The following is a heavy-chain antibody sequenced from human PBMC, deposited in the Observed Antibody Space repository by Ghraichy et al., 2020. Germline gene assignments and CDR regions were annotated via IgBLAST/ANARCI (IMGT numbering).Heavy chain of an antibody. CDR1: GFTFRSHG. CDR3: AKDSGGGIVPTSADY. Sequence: GQSLNISCAASGFTFRSHGFHWVRQTPGKGLEWLAIISYHGTKKYYADSVKGRFTISRDNSENTLYLQMDSLRVEDTALYYCAKDSGGGIVPTSADYWGQGTLVTVSS. CDR2: ISYHGTKK. V-gene: IGHV3-30*18. D-gene: IGHD1-26*01. J-gene: IGHJ4*02.